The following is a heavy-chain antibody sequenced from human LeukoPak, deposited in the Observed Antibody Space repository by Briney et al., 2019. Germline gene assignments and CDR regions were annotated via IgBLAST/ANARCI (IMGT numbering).Heavy chain of an antibody. CDR3: ARMRITMVRGVIITRLSLDY. CDR1: GGSFSGYY. Sequence: SETLSLTCAVYGGSFSGYYWSWIRQPPGKGLEWIGEINRSGSTNYNPSLKSRVTISVDTSKNQFSLKLSSVTAADTAVYYCARMRITMVRGVIITRLSLDYWGQGTLVTVSS. V-gene: IGHV4-34*01. D-gene: IGHD3-10*01. J-gene: IGHJ4*02. CDR2: INRSGST.